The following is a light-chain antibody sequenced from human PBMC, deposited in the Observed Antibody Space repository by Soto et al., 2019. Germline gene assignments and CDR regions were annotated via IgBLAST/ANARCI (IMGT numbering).Light chain of an antibody. Sequence: DIPMTQSPSSLSASVGDRVTITCRASQTVSSYLNWYLQKPGKAPKLLIYAASSLQSGVPSRFSGSGSGTDFTLTISSLQPEDFATYYCQQSYGTPRTFGQGTKVEIK. CDR3: QQSYGTPRT. J-gene: IGKJ1*01. V-gene: IGKV1-39*01. CDR2: AAS. CDR1: QTVSSY.